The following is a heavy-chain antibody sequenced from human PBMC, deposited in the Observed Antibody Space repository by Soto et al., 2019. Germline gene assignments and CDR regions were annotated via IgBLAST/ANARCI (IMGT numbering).Heavy chain of an antibody. D-gene: IGHD3-3*01. J-gene: IGHJ5*02. V-gene: IGHV3-21*01. Sequence: EVQLVESGGGLVKPGGSLRLSCAASGFTFSSYSMNCVRQAPGKGLEWVSSISSSRSSIYYPDSVRGGFTISRDNAKNSLYLQMNSLTAENTAVYYCAKSVALDLDWFDPWGQGTLVTVSS. CDR1: GFTFSSYS. CDR2: ISSSRSSI. CDR3: AKSVALDLDWFDP.